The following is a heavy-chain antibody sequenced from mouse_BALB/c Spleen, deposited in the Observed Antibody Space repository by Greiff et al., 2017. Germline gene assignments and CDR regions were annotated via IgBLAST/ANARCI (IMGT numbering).Heavy chain of an antibody. CDR3: ARSVLRLRDYAMDY. V-gene: IGHV1-84*02. D-gene: IGHD1-2*01. Sequence: QVQLQQSGPELVKPGASVRISCKASGYTFTSYYIHWVKQRPGQGLEWIGWIYPGNVNTKYNEKFKGKATLTVDTSSSTAYMQLSSLTSEDTAVYFCARSVLRLRDYAMDYWGQGTSVTVSS. CDR1: GYTFTSYY. J-gene: IGHJ4*01. CDR2: IYPGNVNT.